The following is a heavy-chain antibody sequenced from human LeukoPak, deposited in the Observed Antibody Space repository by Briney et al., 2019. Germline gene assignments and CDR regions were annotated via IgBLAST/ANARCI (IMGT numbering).Heavy chain of an antibody. Sequence: PGGSLRLSCAASGFTFSSYWMHWVRQAPGKGLLWVSRINTDGSSTNYADSVKGRFTISRDNSKNTLYLQMNSLRAEDTAVYYCARGGNYLDYWGQGTLVTVSS. J-gene: IGHJ4*02. V-gene: IGHV3-74*01. D-gene: IGHD2/OR15-2a*01. CDR2: INTDGSST. CDR3: ARGGNYLDY. CDR1: GFTFSSYW.